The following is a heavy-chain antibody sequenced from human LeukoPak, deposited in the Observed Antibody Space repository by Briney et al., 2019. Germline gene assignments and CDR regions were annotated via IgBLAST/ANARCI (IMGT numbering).Heavy chain of an antibody. CDR3: ARGGVTWTFDY. D-gene: IGHD2-21*02. J-gene: IGHJ4*02. CDR1: GGSISSYY. CDR2: IYYSGNT. V-gene: IGHV4-59*01. Sequence: PSETLSLTCTVSGGSISSYYWSWIRQPPGKGLEWIGYIYYSGNTNYNPSLKSRVTISVDKSKNQFSLKLPSLTAPDTAVYYCARGGVTWTFDYWGQGTLVTVSS.